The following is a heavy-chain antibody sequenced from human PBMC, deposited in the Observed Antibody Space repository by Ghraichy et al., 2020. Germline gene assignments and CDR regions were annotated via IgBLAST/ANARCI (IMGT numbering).Heavy chain of an antibody. Sequence: SETLSLTCTVSGGSISSSSYYWGWIRQPPGKGLEWIGSIYYSGSTYYNPSLKSRVTISVDTSKNQFSLKLSSVTAADTAVYYCARPGLGTPYYYYGMDVWGQGTTVTVFS. CDR1: GGSISSSSYY. CDR2: IYYSGST. J-gene: IGHJ6*02. D-gene: IGHD3-10*01. V-gene: IGHV4-39*01. CDR3: ARPGLGTPYYYYGMDV.